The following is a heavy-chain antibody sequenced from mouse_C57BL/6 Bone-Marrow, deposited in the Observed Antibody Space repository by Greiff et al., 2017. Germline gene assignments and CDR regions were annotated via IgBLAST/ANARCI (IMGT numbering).Heavy chain of an antibody. CDR1: GYTFTSYW. D-gene: IGHD4-1*01. V-gene: IGHV1-55*01. Sequence: QVQLKQPGAELVKPGASVTMSCKASGYTFTSYWITWVKQRPGQGLEWIGDIYPTSGRTNYNEKFKSKAIRTVDTSSNTAYMQLSSLTSEDSAVFYGARSGPLGRSCDYWGQGTTLTVSS. J-gene: IGHJ2*01. CDR2: IYPTSGRT. CDR3: ARSGPLGRSCDY.